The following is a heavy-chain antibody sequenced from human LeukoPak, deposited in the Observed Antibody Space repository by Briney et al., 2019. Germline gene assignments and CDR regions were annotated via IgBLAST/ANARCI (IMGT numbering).Heavy chain of an antibody. V-gene: IGHV7-4-1*02. CDR3: ARVYILTGYYYYYYYMDV. J-gene: IGHJ6*03. CDR1: GYTFTSYA. Sequence: ASVKVSCKASGYTFTSYAMNWVRQAPGQGLEWMGWINTNTGNPTYAQGFTGRFVFSLDTSVSTAYLQISSLKAEDTAVYYCARVYILTGYYYYYYYMDVWGKGTTVTVSS. D-gene: IGHD3-9*01. CDR2: INTNTGNP.